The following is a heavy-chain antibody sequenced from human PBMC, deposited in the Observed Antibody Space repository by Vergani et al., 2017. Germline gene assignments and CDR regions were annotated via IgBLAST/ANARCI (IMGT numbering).Heavy chain of an antibody. CDR1: GGSISSGDYY. D-gene: IGHD3-10*01. Sequence: QVQLQESGPGLLKPSQTLSLTCTVSGGSISSGDYYWSWIRQPPGKGLEWIGYIYYSGSTYYNPSLKSRVTIAVDTSKNQFSLKLSSVTAADTAVYYCARVSMVRGVIYYYYGMDVWGQGP. CDR3: ARVSMVRGVIYYYYGMDV. CDR2: IYYSGST. J-gene: IGHJ6*02. V-gene: IGHV4-30-4*08.